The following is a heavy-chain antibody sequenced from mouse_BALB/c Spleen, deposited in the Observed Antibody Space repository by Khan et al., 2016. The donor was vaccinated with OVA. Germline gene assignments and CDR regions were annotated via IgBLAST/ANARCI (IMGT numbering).Heavy chain of an antibody. J-gene: IGHJ3*01. Sequence: QVQLKQSGAELARPGASVKMSCKASGYTFTSYTMHWVKQRPGQGLEWIGYITPSSDYTNYNQKFKDKATLTADKSSSKASMQLSSLTSEDSAVYYCARSCAYYGSRAWFACWGQGTLVTVSA. CDR3: ARSCAYYGSRAWFAC. D-gene: IGHD1-1*01. CDR2: ITPSSDYT. V-gene: IGHV1-4*01. CDR1: GYTFTSYT.